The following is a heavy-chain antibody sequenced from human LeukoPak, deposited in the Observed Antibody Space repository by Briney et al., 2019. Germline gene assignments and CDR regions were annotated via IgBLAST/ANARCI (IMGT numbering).Heavy chain of an antibody. D-gene: IGHD6-19*01. CDR1: GASIGYFY. CDR3: ARGIRQWVVRSPTTTWGDYHYFSDV. CDR2: SYYCQST. J-gene: IGHJ6*03. V-gene: IGHV4-59*01. Sequence: SETLSLTCTVSGASIGYFYYTWIRQSPGKGLVRIGFSYYCQSTNFNPSLQSRVTISHYTSPYQFSLNLNSVTAADTAVYYCARGIRQWVVRSPTTTWGDYHYFSDVWGKGTTVTVSS.